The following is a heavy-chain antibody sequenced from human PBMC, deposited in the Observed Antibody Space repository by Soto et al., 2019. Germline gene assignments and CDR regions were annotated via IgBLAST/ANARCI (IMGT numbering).Heavy chain of an antibody. Sequence: PGGSLRLSCAASGFTFSSYAMSWVRQAPGKGLEWVSAISGSGGSTYYADSVKGRFTISRDNSKNTLYLQMNSLRAEDTAVYYCAKPLRYCSGGSCYSNYYYGMDVWGQGTTVTVSS. CDR3: AKPLRYCSGGSCYSNYYYGMDV. D-gene: IGHD2-15*01. CDR2: ISGSGGST. J-gene: IGHJ6*02. V-gene: IGHV3-23*01. CDR1: GFTFSSYA.